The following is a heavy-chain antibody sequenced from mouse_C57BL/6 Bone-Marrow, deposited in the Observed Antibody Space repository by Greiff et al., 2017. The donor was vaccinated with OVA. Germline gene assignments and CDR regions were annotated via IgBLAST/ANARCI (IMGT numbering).Heavy chain of an antibody. D-gene: IGHD1-1*01. J-gene: IGHJ4*01. CDR1: GYTFTSYW. CDR3: ARSGHTTVVAAFYAMDY. Sequence: QVQLQQPGAELVRPGSSVKLSCKASGYTFTSYWMHWVKQRPIQGLEWIGNIDPSDSETHYNQKFKEKATLTEDKSSSTAYMQLSSLTSEDSAVYYCARSGHTTVVAAFYAMDYWGQGTSVTVSS. V-gene: IGHV1-52*01. CDR2: IDPSDSET.